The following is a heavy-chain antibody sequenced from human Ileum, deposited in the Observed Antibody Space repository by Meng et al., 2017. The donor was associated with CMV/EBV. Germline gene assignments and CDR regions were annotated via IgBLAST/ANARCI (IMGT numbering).Heavy chain of an antibody. Sequence: WGTLRLSCAASGFTLSNYWIHWVRQTPGQWLVWVSRINTDGRTTTYADSPKGRFTISRDNAKDMVYLQMNSLRDKDTAVYSCSRAGNYRFDDWGQGTLVTVSS. CDR2: INTDGRTT. CDR1: GFTLSNYW. CDR3: SRAGNYRFDD. V-gene: IGHV3-74*01. D-gene: IGHD5-24*01. J-gene: IGHJ4*02.